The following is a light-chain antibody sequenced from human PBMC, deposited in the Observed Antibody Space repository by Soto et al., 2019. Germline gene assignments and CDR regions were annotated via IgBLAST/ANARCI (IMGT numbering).Light chain of an antibody. CDR2: TAS. Sequence: DIQMTQSPSTLSGSVGDRVTITCRASQTISSWLAWYQQKPGKAPKLLIYTASSLESGVPSRFSGSGSGTDFTLTISRLEPEDFAVYYCQQYDNSPITFGQGTRLEI. CDR1: QTISSW. J-gene: IGKJ5*01. V-gene: IGKV1-5*01. CDR3: QQYDNSPIT.